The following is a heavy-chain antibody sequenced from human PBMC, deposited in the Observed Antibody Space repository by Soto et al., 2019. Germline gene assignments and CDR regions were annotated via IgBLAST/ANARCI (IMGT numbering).Heavy chain of an antibody. Sequence: QAQLVQSGAEMKKPGASVKVSCKASGYTLSNYGISWVRQAPGQGLEWMGWSSTYNGNTKYAKKFQGSVTMTTDTSTSTAYMELRSLRSDDTAVYYCVRDHHDFSSYYHYYHMDVWGKGTTVTVSS. CDR2: SSTYNGNT. J-gene: IGHJ6*03. D-gene: IGHD3-3*01. CDR3: VRDHHDFSSYYHYYHMDV. V-gene: IGHV1-18*01. CDR1: GYTLSNYG.